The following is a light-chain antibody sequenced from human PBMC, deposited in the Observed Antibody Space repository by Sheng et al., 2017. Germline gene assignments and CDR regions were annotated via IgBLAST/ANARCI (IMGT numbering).Light chain of an antibody. CDR1: QDINVW. CDR3: QQYNSYPYT. Sequence: DIQMTQSPSSVSASVGDRVTISCRASQDINVWLAWYQHKAGKAPKLLISVASRLQDGVPXRFTASGSGTDFTLTISSLQSEDFATYYCQQYNSYPYTFGQGTKLEIK. J-gene: IGKJ2*01. CDR2: VAS. V-gene: IGKV1D-16*01.